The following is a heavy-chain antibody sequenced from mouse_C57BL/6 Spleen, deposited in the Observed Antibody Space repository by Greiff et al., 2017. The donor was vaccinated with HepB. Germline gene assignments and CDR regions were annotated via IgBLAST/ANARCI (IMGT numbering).Heavy chain of an antibody. Sequence: QVQLKQPGAELVRPGSSVKLSCKASGYTFTSYWMDWVKQRPGQGLEWIGNIYPSDSETHYNQKFKDKATLTVDKSSSTAYMQLSSLTSEDSAVYYCARREDYGSSAMDYWGQGTSVTVSS. V-gene: IGHV1-61*01. J-gene: IGHJ4*01. CDR1: GYTFTSYW. CDR3: ARREDYGSSAMDY. D-gene: IGHD1-1*01. CDR2: IYPSDSET.